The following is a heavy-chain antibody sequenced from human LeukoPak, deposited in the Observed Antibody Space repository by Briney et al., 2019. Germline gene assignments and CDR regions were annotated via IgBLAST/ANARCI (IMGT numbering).Heavy chain of an antibody. J-gene: IGHJ6*04. Sequence: SVKVSCKASGFTFTSSAVQWVRQARGQRLEWIGWIVVGSGNTNYAQKFQERVTITRDMSTSTAYMGLSSLRSEDTAVYYCAAEPDSRELVGYGMDVWGKGTTVTVSS. CDR2: IVVGSGNT. D-gene: IGHD3-10*01. CDR1: GFTFTSSA. CDR3: AAEPDSRELVGYGMDV. V-gene: IGHV1-58*01.